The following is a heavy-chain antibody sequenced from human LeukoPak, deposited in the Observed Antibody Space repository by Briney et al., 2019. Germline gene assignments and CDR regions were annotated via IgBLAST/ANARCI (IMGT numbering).Heavy chain of an antibody. V-gene: IGHV3-74*01. D-gene: IGHD3-10*01. CDR1: GFTFSSYW. Sequence: PGGSLRLSCAASGFTFSSYWMHWVRQAPGKGLVWVSRINSDGSSTSYADSVKGRYTISRDNAKNTLYLQMNSLRAEDTAVYYCARRSKDYGSGSYYNVYEGFDYWCQGTLVTVSS. CDR2: INSDGSST. CDR3: ARRSKDYGSGSYYNVYEGFDY. J-gene: IGHJ4*02.